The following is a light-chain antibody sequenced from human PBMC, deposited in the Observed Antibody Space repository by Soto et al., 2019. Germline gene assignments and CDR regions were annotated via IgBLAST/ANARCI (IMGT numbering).Light chain of an antibody. J-gene: IGLJ3*02. V-gene: IGLV2-23*01. CDR2: EGT. CDR1: SSDVGNYNL. CDR3: CSYAGSNTYV. Sequence: QSALPQPASVSGSPGKSITISCTGTSSDVGNYNLVSWYQQYPDKAPKLIISEGTKRPSGVSDRFSGSKSGNTASLTISGLQAEDEADYYCCSYAGSNTYVFGGGTKLTVL.